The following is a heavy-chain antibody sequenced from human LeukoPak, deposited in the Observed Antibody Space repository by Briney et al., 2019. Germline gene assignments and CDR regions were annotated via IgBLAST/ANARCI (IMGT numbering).Heavy chain of an antibody. V-gene: IGHV4-34*01. J-gene: IGHJ4*02. D-gene: IGHD4-17*01. CDR2: INHSGST. CDR1: GGSFSGYY. Sequence: TSETLSLTCAVYGGSFSGYYWSWIRQPPGKGLEWIGEINHSGSTNYNPSLKSRVTISVDTSKNQFSLKLSSVTAADTAVYYCARFTVTTVFDYWGQGTLVTVSS. CDR3: ARFTVTTVFDY.